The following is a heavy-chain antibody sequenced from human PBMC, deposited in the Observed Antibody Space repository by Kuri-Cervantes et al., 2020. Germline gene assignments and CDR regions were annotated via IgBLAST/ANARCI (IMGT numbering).Heavy chain of an antibody. D-gene: IGHD6-19*01. CDR2: ISWNSGSI. Sequence: SLKISCAASGFTFDDYAMHWVRQAPGKGLEWVSGISWNSGSIGYADSVKGRFTISRDNAKNSLYLQMNSLRVEDTALYYCAKSRSGWYDGFDIWGQGTMVTVSS. V-gene: IGHV3-9*01. CDR3: AKSRSGWYDGFDI. J-gene: IGHJ3*02. CDR1: GFTFDDYA.